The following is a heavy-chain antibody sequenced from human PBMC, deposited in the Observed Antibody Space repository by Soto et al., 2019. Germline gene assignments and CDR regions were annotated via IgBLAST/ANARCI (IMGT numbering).Heavy chain of an antibody. J-gene: IGHJ3*02. CDR3: AHPRGYGVFDAVDI. CDR2: ISNSGGGT. V-gene: IGHV3-23*01. Sequence: SGGSLRLSCAASGFIFSTYAANWVRQAPGKGLEWVSAISNSGGGTYYAESVRGRFTISRDNSINTLYLQMSSLRTEDTAVYYCAHPRGYGVFDAVDIWGQGTMVTVSS. CDR1: GFIFSTYA. D-gene: IGHD4-17*01.